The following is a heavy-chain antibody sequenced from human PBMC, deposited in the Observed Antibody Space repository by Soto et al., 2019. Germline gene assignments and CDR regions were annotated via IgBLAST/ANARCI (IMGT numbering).Heavy chain of an antibody. D-gene: IGHD3-10*01. CDR3: ARLRWFGEIDY. CDR2: IYYSGST. J-gene: IGHJ4*02. V-gene: IGHV4-31*03. CDR1: GGSISSGGYY. Sequence: QVQLQESGPGLVKPSQTLSLTCTVSGGSISSGGYYWSWIRQHPGKGLEWIGYIYYSGSTYYNPSLKGXXTXAXGTSKNPSALKLSSVPAADTAVYYCARLRWFGEIDYWGQGTLVTVSS.